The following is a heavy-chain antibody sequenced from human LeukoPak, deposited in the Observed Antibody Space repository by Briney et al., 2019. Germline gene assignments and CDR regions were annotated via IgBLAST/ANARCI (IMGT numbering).Heavy chain of an antibody. CDR1: GFTFSRYW. CDR2: IKQDGSEK. V-gene: IGHV3-7*01. D-gene: IGHD3-3*01. CDR3: ARDKLRDFWSGYYSAREYSFDY. Sequence: GGSLRLPCAASGFTFSRYWMGWVRQAPGKGLEWVANIKQDGSEKNYVDSVKGRITISRDNAKNSLYLQMNSLRAEDTAVYYCARDKLRDFWSGYYSAREYSFDYWGQGTLVTVSS. J-gene: IGHJ4*02.